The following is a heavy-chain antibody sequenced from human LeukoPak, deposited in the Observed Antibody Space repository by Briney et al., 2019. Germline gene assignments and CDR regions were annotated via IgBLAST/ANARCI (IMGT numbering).Heavy chain of an antibody. J-gene: IGHJ4*02. CDR2: INSDGSSI. CDR3: ARGGGDYNPFDY. Sequence: GGSLRLSCAASGFTLSTYWMHWVRQAPGKGLVWVSRINSDGSSITYVDSVNGRFTISRDNANNTLYVEITSLRPDDTAVYYCARGGGDYNPFDYWGQGTLVTVSS. V-gene: IGHV3-74*01. CDR1: GFTLSTYW. D-gene: IGHD4-17*01.